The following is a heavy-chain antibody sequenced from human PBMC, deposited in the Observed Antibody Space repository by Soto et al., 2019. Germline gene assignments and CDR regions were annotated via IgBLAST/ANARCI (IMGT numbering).Heavy chain of an antibody. CDR1: GFTFSDYY. CDR2: ISSSGSTI. J-gene: IGHJ6*02. Sequence: GGSLRLSCAASGFTFSDYYMSWIRQAPGKGLEWVSYISSSGSTIYYADSVKGRFTISRDNAKNSLYLQMNSLRAEDTAVYYCARDTPTPPYDSSGYYYYYGMDVWGQGTTVTVSS. D-gene: IGHD3-22*01. CDR3: ARDTPTPPYDSSGYYYYYGMDV. V-gene: IGHV3-11*01.